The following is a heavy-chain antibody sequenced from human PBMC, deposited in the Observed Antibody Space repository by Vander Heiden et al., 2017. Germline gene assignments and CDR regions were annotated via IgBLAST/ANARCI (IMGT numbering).Heavy chain of an antibody. J-gene: IGHJ6*02. Sequence: EVQLVESGGGLVKPGGSLRLSCAASGFTFSSYSMNWVRQAPGKGLEWVSSISSSSSYIYYADSVKGRFTISRDNAKNSLYLQMNSLRAEDTAVYYCARGFPPGNWNYVDYYYYGMDVWGQGTTVTVSS. D-gene: IGHD1-7*01. CDR3: ARGFPPGNWNYVDYYYYGMDV. CDR1: GFTFSSYS. V-gene: IGHV3-21*01. CDR2: ISSSSSYI.